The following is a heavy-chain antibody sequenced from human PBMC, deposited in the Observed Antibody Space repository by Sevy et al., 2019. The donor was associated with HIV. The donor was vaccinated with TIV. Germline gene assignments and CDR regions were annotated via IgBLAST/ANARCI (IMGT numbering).Heavy chain of an antibody. CDR3: ARGKSGYGYALNY. CDR1: GFTVNSNY. V-gene: IGHV3-66*01. J-gene: IGHJ4*02. Sequence: GGSLRLSCAASGFTVNSNYMTWVRQAPGKGLEGVSVIYSDGTTYHADSVKDRFTISRDNFKNTLYLQMNSLRAEDTAVYYCARGKSGYGYALNYWGQGTLVIVSS. D-gene: IGHD5-18*01. CDR2: IYSDGTT.